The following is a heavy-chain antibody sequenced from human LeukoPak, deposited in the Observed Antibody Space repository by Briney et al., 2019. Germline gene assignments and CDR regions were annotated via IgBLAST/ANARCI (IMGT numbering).Heavy chain of an antibody. CDR3: SNYYGSGSYYMRGNWFDP. CDR2: ISGSGGST. V-gene: IGHV3-23*01. D-gene: IGHD3-10*01. CDR1: GSTFSSYA. J-gene: IGHJ5*02. Sequence: GGSLRLSCAASGSTFSSYAMSWVRQAPGKGLEWVSAISGSGGSTYYADSVKGRFTISRDNSKNTLYLQMNSLRAEDTAVYYCSNYYGSGSYYMRGNWFDPWGQGTLVTVSS.